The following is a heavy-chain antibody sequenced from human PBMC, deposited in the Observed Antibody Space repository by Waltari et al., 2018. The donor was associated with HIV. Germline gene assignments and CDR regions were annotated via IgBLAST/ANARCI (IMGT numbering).Heavy chain of an antibody. Sequence: QVQLVQSGAASHKPGASVPVSCMVSGCSLSEVYMHWVRQAPGQGPEWMGGFDPEDGARSYAQHFQGRVNMTEDTSTDTAYMELSSLRSEDTAVYYCATASRVVVTDRAAFDYWGQGTLVTVSS. D-gene: IGHD2-21*02. V-gene: IGHV1-24*01. CDR1: GCSLSEVY. CDR2: FDPEDGAR. J-gene: IGHJ4*02. CDR3: ATASRVVVTDRAAFDY.